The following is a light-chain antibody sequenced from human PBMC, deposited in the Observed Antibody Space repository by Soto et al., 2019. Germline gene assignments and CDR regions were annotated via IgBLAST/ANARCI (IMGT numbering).Light chain of an antibody. Sequence: EIVLTQSPATLSLSPGERATLSCWASQTVDNYLAWYQQKPGQAPRLLCYDASNRATGIPARISGSGSETDFTLTISGLEPEDFAVYYCQQRRSLPITVGQGTRLEIK. J-gene: IGKJ5*01. CDR3: QQRRSLPIT. CDR2: DAS. CDR1: QTVDNY. V-gene: IGKV3-11*01.